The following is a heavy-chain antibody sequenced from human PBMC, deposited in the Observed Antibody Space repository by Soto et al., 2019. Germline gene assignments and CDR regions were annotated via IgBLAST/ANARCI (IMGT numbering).Heavy chain of an antibody. J-gene: IGHJ6*02. V-gene: IGHV1-69*01. D-gene: IGHD1-1*01. CDR2: IIHIFGTA. CDR1: GGTFSSYA. Sequence: QVQLVQSGAEVKKPGSSVKVSCKASGGTFSSYAISWVRQAPGQGLEWMGGIIHIFGTANYAQKFQGRVTITADESTSTAYMELSSLRSEDTAVYYCARDQRPSGGVNYYYGMDVWGQGTTVTVSS. CDR3: ARDQRPSGGVNYYYGMDV.